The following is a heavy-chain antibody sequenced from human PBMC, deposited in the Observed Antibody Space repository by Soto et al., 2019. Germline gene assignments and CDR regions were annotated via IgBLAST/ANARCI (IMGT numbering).Heavy chain of an antibody. D-gene: IGHD2-8*02. J-gene: IGHJ2*01. Sequence: ASVKFSCKASGYTFSNARITWVRKAHGQGLEWVGWISAYSGHTNYAQKLQGRVTMTTDTSTSTAYMELRSLRSDDTVIYYCARGTGSYYWYFDIWGRGTRVT. V-gene: IGHV1-18*01. CDR3: ARGTGSYYWYFDI. CDR2: ISAYSGHT. CDR1: GYTFSNAR.